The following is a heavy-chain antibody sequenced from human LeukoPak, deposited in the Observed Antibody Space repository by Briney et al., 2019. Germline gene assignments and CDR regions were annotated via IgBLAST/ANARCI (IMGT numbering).Heavy chain of an antibody. D-gene: IGHD4/OR15-4a*01. J-gene: IGHJ4*02. V-gene: IGHV3-43*01. CDR2: ISRAGGSP. CDR1: GFTFGDYS. Sequence: PGGSLRLSCAASGFTFGDYSMHWVRQAPGKGLEWVSLISRAGGSPYYADSVKGRFTISRDNSKSSLYLQMNSLRGEDTALYYCAKGSSVLATLLDSWGQGTLVTVSS. CDR3: AKGSSVLATLLDS.